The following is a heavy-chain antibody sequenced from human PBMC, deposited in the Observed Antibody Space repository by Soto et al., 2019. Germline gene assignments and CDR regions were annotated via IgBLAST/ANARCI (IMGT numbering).Heavy chain of an antibody. CDR3: ARSLRATSPLSY. J-gene: IGHJ4*02. D-gene: IGHD3-10*01. V-gene: IGHV3-11*06. CDR2: ISVTSDDT. CDR1: GFRFMDYY. Sequence: VQLVESGGGLVKPGGSLRLSCEASGFRFMDYYMGWIRQGPGKRLEWISYISVTSDDTKYADSVKGRFTISRDNAANFVFLHMNSLRDEDTAVYFCARSLRATSPLSYWCQGTPVTVSS.